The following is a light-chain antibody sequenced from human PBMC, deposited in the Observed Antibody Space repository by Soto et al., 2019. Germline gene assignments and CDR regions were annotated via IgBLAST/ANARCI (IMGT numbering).Light chain of an antibody. Sequence: DIQLTQSPSFLSASVGDRVTITCRASQDISDYLAWYQQRPGKAPKLLIYAASTLQSGVPSRFSGSGSGTEFTLTISSLQPEDFATYSCQQLNSYPLTVGGGTKV. CDR1: QDISDY. V-gene: IGKV1-9*01. CDR2: AAS. J-gene: IGKJ4*01. CDR3: QQLNSYPLT.